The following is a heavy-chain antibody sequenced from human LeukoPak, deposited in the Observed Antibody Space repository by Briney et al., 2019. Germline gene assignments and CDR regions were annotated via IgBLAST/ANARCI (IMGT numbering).Heavy chain of an antibody. V-gene: IGHV3-74*03. J-gene: IGHJ4*02. Sequence: GGSLRLSCAASGFTFSSHWMHWVRQAPGKGLVWVSRINGDGSRPTYAASVKGRFTISRDNSKNTLYLQMNSLRAEDTAVYYCALPSSAARRIAARPASGSYFDYWGQGTLVTVSS. CDR1: GFTFSSHW. CDR2: INGDGSRP. CDR3: ALPSSAARRIAARPASGSYFDY. D-gene: IGHD6-6*01.